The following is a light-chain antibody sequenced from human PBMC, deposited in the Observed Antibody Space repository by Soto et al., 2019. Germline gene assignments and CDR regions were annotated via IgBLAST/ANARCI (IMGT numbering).Light chain of an antibody. J-gene: IGKJ4*01. CDR1: QGISSA. V-gene: IGKV1-13*02. Sequence: AIQLTQSPSSLSASVGDRVSITCRASQGISSALAWYQQKPGKAPKLLIYDASSLESGVPSRFSGSGSGTDFTLTISSLQAEDFATYYCHQFNSYSSIFGGGTKVEIK. CDR2: DAS. CDR3: HQFNSYSSI.